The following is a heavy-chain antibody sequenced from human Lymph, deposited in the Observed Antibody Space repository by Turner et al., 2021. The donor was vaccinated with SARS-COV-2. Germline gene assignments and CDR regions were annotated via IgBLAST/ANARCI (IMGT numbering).Heavy chain of an antibody. CDR2: MSGSGGST. J-gene: IGHJ4*02. D-gene: IGHD2-2*01. CDR3: AKGRGWGYQLGVYFDY. CDR1: GFTFSSYA. V-gene: IGHV3-23*01. Sequence: EVQLLESGGGLVQPGGSLRLSCAASGFTFSSYAMSWVRQAPGKGLEWVSAMSGSGGSTYYADSVKGRFTISRDNSKNTLYLQMNSLRAEDTAVYYCAKGRGWGYQLGVYFDYWGQGTLVTVSS.